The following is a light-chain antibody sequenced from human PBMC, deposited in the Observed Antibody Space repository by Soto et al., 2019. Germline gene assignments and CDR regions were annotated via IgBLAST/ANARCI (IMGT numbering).Light chain of an antibody. J-gene: IGKJ2*01. Sequence: DIQMTQSPATMSASIGGRVTITCRASQSISTWLAWYQQKPGKAPKLLIYKASTLESGVPSRFSGSGSGTEFTLTLSSLQPDDVSTYYCQQYYSHYTFGQGTKLEIK. CDR1: QSISTW. CDR2: KAS. CDR3: QQYYSHYT. V-gene: IGKV1-5*03.